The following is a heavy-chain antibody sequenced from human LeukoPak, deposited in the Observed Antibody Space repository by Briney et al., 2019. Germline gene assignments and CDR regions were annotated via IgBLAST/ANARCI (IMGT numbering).Heavy chain of an antibody. CDR1: GYTFTSYG. V-gene: IGHV1-18*01. CDR3: ARDQGAYYYYYMDV. CDR2: ISAYNGNT. J-gene: IGHJ6*03. D-gene: IGHD4/OR15-4a*01. Sequence: ASVKVSCKASGYTFTSYGISWVRQAPGQGLEWMGWISAYNGNTNYAQKLQGRVTMTTDTSTSTAYMELRSLRSEDTAVYYCARDQGAYYYYYMDVWGKGTTVTVSS.